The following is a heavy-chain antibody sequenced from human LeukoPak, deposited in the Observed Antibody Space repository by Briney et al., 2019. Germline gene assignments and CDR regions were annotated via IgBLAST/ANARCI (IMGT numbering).Heavy chain of an antibody. CDR1: GFTFDDYG. J-gene: IGHJ6*03. D-gene: IGHD4-17*01. CDR2: INWNGGTT. CDR3: ARAEVGSLHDYGGYYYYYMDV. Sequence: GGSLRLSCAASGFTFDDYGMTWVRQAPGKGLEWVSGINWNGGTTAYADSVKGRFTISRDNAKNSLYLQMNSLRAEDTALYYCARAEVGSLHDYGGYYYYYMDVWGKGTTVTVSS. V-gene: IGHV3-20*04.